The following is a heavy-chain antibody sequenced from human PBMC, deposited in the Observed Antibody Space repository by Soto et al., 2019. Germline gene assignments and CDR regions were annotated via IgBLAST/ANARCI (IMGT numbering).Heavy chain of an antibody. J-gene: IGHJ4*02. V-gene: IGHV3-30-3*02. CDR1: GFTFSSYA. D-gene: IGHD6-13*01. CDR3: AKLPYSSSWARFDY. CDR2: ISYDGSNK. Sequence: GGSLRLSCAASGFTFSSYAMHWVRQAPGKGLEWVAVISYDGSNKYYADSVKGRFTISRNNSKNTLYLQMNSLRAEDTAVYYCAKLPYSSSWARFDYWGQGTLVTVSS.